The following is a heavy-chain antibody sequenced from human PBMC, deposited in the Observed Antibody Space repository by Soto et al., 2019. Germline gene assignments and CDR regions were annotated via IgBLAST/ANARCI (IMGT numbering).Heavy chain of an antibody. D-gene: IGHD2-21*01. V-gene: IGHV3-23*01. J-gene: IGHJ4*02. CDR2: IGVSGADT. Sequence: EVQLLESGGYLVQPGGSLRLSCVASGFIFSDDPMTWVRQAPGKGLEWVSTIGVSGADTYYADSVKGRFTITRDNSKNTVYVQMNSLRAEDTAVYYCAKRAGTGVWWFFDHWGQGALVAVSS. CDR3: AKRAGTGVWWFFDH. CDR1: GFIFSDDP.